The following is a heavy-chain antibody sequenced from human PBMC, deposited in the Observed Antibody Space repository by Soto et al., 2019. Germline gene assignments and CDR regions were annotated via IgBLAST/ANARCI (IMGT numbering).Heavy chain of an antibody. CDR1: GYTFTSYY. V-gene: IGHV1-46*01. CDR2: INPSGGST. D-gene: IGHD3-9*01. Sequence: AASVKVSCKASGYTFTSYYMHWVRQAPGQGLEWMGIINPSGGSTSYAQKFQGRVTMTRDTSTSTVYMELSSLRSEDTAVYYCARVPILTGYFYYYYGMDVWGQGTTVTVSS. CDR3: ARVPILTGYFYYYYGMDV. J-gene: IGHJ6*02.